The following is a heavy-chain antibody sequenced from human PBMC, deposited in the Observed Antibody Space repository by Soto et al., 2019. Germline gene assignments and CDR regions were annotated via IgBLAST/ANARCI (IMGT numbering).Heavy chain of an antibody. J-gene: IGHJ5*02. CDR1: GGSISSSSYY. D-gene: IGHD3-10*01. V-gene: IGHV4-39*01. Sequence: SETLSLTCTVSGGSISSSSYYWGWIRQPPGKGLEWIGSIYYSGSTYYNPSLKSRVTISVDTSKNQFSLKLSSVTAADTAVYYCARLAAKLLWFGEPKRYNWFDPWGQGTLVTVSS. CDR3: ARLAAKLLWFGEPKRYNWFDP. CDR2: IYYSGST.